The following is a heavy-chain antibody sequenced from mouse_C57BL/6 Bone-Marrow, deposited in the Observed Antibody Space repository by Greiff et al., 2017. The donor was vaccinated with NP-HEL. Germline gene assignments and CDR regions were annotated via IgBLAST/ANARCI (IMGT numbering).Heavy chain of an antibody. Sequence: VQLQQPGAELVKPGASVKLSCKASGYTFTSYWMHWVKQRPGQGLEWIGMIHPNSGSTNYNEKFKSKATLTVDKSSSTAYMQLSSLTSEDSAVYYCAYYGYDVSYAMDYWGQGTSVTVSS. CDR1: GYTFTSYW. J-gene: IGHJ4*01. CDR2: IHPNSGST. V-gene: IGHV1-64*01. D-gene: IGHD2-2*01. CDR3: AYYGYDVSYAMDY.